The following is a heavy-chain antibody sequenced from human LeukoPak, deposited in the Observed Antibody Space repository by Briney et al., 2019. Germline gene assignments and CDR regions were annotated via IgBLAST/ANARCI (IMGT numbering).Heavy chain of an antibody. Sequence: PGGSLRLSCAASRFTFSSYAMSWVRQAPGKGLEWVSAISGNGGTTYYADSVKGRFTISRDNSKNMLYMQMNSLRAEDTAVYYCAKGGRGYNYEYWGQGTLVTVSS. D-gene: IGHD1-1*01. CDR3: AKGGRGYNYEY. V-gene: IGHV3-23*01. CDR2: ISGNGGTT. CDR1: RFTFSSYA. J-gene: IGHJ4*02.